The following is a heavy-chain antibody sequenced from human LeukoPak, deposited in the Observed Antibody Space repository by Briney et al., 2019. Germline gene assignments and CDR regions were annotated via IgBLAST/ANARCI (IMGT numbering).Heavy chain of an antibody. V-gene: IGHV3-74*01. CDR3: ARGEGSSGWYFDY. CDR1: GFTLSSYW. D-gene: IGHD6-19*01. Sequence: GGSLRLSCAASGFTLSSYWMLWVRQAPGKGLVWVSRINSDGSSTSYADSVKGRFTISRDNAKNTLFLQMNSLRAEDTAVYYCARGEGSSGWYFDYWGQGTLVTVSS. J-gene: IGHJ4*02. CDR2: INSDGSST.